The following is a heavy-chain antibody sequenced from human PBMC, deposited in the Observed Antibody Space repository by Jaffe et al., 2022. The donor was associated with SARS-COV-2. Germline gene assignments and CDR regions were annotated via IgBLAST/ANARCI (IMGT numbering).Heavy chain of an antibody. V-gene: IGHV3-48*01. D-gene: IGHD2-2*01. J-gene: IGHJ6*03. CDR1: GFTFSSYS. CDR2: ISSSSSTI. Sequence: EVQLVESGGGLVQPGGSLRLSCAASGFTFSSYSMNWVRQAPGKGLEWVSYISSSSSTIYYADSVKGRFTISRDNAKNSLYLQMNSLRAEDTAVYYCARAGAGVVPATYYYYMDVWGKGTTVTVSS. CDR3: ARAGAGVVPATYYYYMDV.